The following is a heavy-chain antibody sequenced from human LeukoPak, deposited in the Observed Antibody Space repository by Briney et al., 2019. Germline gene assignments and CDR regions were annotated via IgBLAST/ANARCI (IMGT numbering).Heavy chain of an antibody. CDR1: GFTFSDHF. CDR2: SRNKANSYTT. CDR3: VRALRSYYYDSSGYYDY. D-gene: IGHD3-22*01. Sequence: PGGSLRLSCAASGFTFSDHFMDWVRQAPRKGLQWVGRSRNKANSYTTEYAASVKGRFIISRDHSQNSLYLQMNSLKTEDTAVYYCVRALRSYYYDSSGYYDYWGQGTLVTVSS. V-gene: IGHV3-72*01. J-gene: IGHJ4*02.